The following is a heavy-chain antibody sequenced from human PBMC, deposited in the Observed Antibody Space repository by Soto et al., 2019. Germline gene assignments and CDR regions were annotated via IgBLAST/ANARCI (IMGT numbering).Heavy chain of an antibody. CDR3: ARTAGAARQEFDY. J-gene: IGHJ4*02. V-gene: IGHV3-33*01. CDR1: GFPFSSYG. CDR2: IWYDGSNK. D-gene: IGHD6-6*01. Sequence: GGSLSLSCAASGFPFSSYGMHWVRQAPGKGLEWVAVIWYDGSNKYYADSVKGRFTISRDNSKNTLYLQMNSLRAEDTAVYYCARTAGAARQEFDYWGQGTLVTVSS.